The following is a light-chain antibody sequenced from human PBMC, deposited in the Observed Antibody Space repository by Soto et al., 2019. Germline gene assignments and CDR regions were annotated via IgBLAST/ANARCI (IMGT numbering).Light chain of an antibody. V-gene: IGKV3-20*01. J-gene: IGKJ1*01. CDR2: GAS. Sequence: EIVLTQSPGTLSLSPGERATLSCRASQSVSNNYLGWYQQKPGQAPRLLVYGASRRATDIPDRFSGSGSGTDFTLTISRLEPEDFAVYYCQQYGNSPRWTFGQGTKVEIK. CDR3: QQYGNSPRWT. CDR1: QSVSNNY.